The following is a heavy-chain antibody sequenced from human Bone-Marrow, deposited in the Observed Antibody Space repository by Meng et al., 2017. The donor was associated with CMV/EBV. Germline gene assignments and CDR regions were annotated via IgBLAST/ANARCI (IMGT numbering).Heavy chain of an antibody. CDR1: GFTFSSYE. Sequence: GGSLRLSCAASGFTFSSYEMNWVRQAPGKGLEWVSYISSSGSTIYYADSVKGRFTISRDNAKNSLYLQMNSLRAEDTAVYYCARSSSIEGATRWFDYWGQGTLVTVSS. J-gene: IGHJ4*02. D-gene: IGHD1-26*01. V-gene: IGHV3-48*03. CDR3: ARSSSIEGATRWFDY. CDR2: ISSSGSTI.